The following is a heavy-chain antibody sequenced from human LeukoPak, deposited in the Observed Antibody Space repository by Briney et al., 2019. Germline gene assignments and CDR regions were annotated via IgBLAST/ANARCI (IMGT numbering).Heavy chain of an antibody. J-gene: IGHJ6*04. CDR1: GFRFSYTW. D-gene: IGHD2-2*01. CDR2: INEDGGGK. Sequence: GGSLRLSCAASGFRFSYTWMTWVRQAPGKGLEWVANINEDGGGKYYVESVKGRFTISRDNARNSVHLELSNLRAEDTAVYYCATRRCSIAACRASSYRCFDFWGKGTTVIVSS. V-gene: IGHV3-7*01. CDR3: ATRRCSIAACRASSYRCFDF.